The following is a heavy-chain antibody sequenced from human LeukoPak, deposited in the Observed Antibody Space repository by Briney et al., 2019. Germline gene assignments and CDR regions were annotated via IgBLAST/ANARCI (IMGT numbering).Heavy chain of an antibody. J-gene: IGHJ4*02. CDR1: GGSFSGYY. CDR3: ARSRHVNIRTYGDYFVFDY. Sequence: SETLSLTCAVYGGSFSGYYWSWIRQPPGKGLEWIGYIYYSGSTNYNPSLKSRVTISVDTSKNQFSLKLSSVTAADTAVYYCARSRHVNIRTYGDYFVFDYWGQGTLVTVSS. D-gene: IGHD4-17*01. V-gene: IGHV4-59*01. CDR2: IYYSGST.